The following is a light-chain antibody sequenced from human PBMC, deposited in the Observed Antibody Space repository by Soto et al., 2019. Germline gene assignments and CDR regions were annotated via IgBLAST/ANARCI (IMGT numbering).Light chain of an antibody. J-gene: IGLJ2*01. CDR3: SSNAGIHTI. Sequence: QSALTQPRSVSGSPGQSVAISCTGTSSDVGGYNYVSWYQQFPGKVPKLMIYDVTKRPSGVPDRFSGSKSGNTASLTISGVQAEDEADYYCSSNAGIHTIFGVGTKLTVL. CDR2: DVT. CDR1: SSDVGGYNY. V-gene: IGLV2-11*01.